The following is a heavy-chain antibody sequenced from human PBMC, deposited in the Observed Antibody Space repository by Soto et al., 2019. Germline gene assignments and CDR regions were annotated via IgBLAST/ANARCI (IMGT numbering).Heavy chain of an antibody. Sequence: GGSLRISCAASGFMFSNHGMHWVRQAPGKGLEWVAVIWSDGNNRYYADSVKGRFTISRDNSKNTLYLQMNSLRAEDTAVYYCVRGENWNDEASDYWGQGTLVTVSS. J-gene: IGHJ4*02. CDR2: IWSDGNNR. D-gene: IGHD1-1*01. V-gene: IGHV3-33*01. CDR3: VRGENWNDEASDY. CDR1: GFMFSNHG.